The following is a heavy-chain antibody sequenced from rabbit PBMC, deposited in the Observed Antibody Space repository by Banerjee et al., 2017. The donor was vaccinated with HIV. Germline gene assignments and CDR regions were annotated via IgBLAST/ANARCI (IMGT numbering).Heavy chain of an antibody. J-gene: IGHJ4*01. CDR2: IDPLFGST. Sequence: QEQLVESGGGLVQPEGSLTLTCTASGFSFSSGGDIVWVRQAPGKGLEWIGYIDPLFGSTYYASWVNGRFTISSHNAQNTLYLQLNSLTAADTATYFCVRDRANIGGDYGPYYFDLWGPGTLVTVS. CDR1: GFSFSSGGD. V-gene: IGHV1S47*01. CDR3: VRDRANIGGDYGPYYFDL. D-gene: IGHD2-1*01.